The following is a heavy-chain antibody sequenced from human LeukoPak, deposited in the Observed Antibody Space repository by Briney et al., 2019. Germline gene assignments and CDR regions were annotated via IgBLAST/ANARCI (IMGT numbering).Heavy chain of an antibody. Sequence: ASVKVSCKASGYTFTSYDINWVRQATGQGLEWMGWMNPNSGNTGYAQKFQGRVTITRNTSISTAYMELSSLRSEDTAVYYCARGRKAAGTSVYYYYYMDVWGKGTTVTVSS. D-gene: IGHD6-13*01. V-gene: IGHV1-8*03. CDR3: ARGRKAAGTSVYYYYYMDV. CDR2: MNPNSGNT. CDR1: GYTFTSYD. J-gene: IGHJ6*03.